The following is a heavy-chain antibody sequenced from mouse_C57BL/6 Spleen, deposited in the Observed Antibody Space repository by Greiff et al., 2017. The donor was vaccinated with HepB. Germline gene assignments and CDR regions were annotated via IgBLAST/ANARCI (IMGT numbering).Heavy chain of an antibody. CDR3: ARDYYGSRGY. D-gene: IGHD1-1*01. CDR2: INPNNGGT. V-gene: IGHV1-22*01. CDR1: GYTFTDYN. J-gene: IGHJ2*01. Sequence: EVQLQESGPELVKPGASVKMSCKASGYTFTDYNMHWVKQSHGKSLEWIGYINPNNGGTSYNQKFKGKATLTVNKSSSTAYMELRSLTSEDSAVYYCARDYYGSRGYWGQGTTLTVSS.